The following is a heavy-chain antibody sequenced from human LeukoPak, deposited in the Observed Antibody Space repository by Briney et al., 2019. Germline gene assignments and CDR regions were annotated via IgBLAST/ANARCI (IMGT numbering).Heavy chain of an antibody. D-gene: IGHD6-19*01. CDR2: IYYSGTT. J-gene: IGHJ1*01. CDR3: ASGYSSDLYFHH. Sequence: SETLSLTCTVSGGFISSYYWSWIRQPPGKGLEWIGYIYYSGTTNHNPSLKSRVTISVDTSKNQFSLKLSSVTAAGTAVYYCASGYSSDLYFHHWGQGTLVTVSS. V-gene: IGHV4-59*01. CDR1: GGFISSYY.